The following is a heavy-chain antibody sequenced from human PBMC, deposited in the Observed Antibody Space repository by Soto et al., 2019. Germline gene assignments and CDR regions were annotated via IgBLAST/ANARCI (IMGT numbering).Heavy chain of an antibody. J-gene: IGHJ6*02. CDR2: IYYSGST. V-gene: IGHV4-31*03. CDR3: ARVVEDIVVVPAAIPKGSYGMDV. D-gene: IGHD2-2*01. CDR1: GGSISSGGYY. Sequence: SETLSLTCTVSGGSISSGGYYWSWIRQHPGKGLEWIGYIYYSGSTYYNPSLKSRVTISVDTSKNQFSLKLSSVTAADTAVYYCARVVEDIVVVPAAIPKGSYGMDVWGQGTTVTVSS.